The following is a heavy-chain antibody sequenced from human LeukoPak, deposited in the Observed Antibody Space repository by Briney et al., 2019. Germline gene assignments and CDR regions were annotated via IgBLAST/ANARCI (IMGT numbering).Heavy chain of an antibody. D-gene: IGHD3-3*01. CDR3: ARADFIDAGPYLIAP. CDR1: GYTFTDYY. CDR2: INTKTGRT. Sequence: GASVRVSCKTSGYTFTDYYIHWVRQAPGQGLEWMGWINTKTGRTSFARTFQGRVTMTRDPSITTVYMDMAWLTSDDTAIYFCARADFIDAGPYLIAPWGQETLVTVSS. J-gene: IGHJ5*02. V-gene: IGHV1-2*02.